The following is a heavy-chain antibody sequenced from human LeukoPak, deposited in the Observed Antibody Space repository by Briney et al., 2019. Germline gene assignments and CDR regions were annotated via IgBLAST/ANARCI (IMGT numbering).Heavy chain of an antibody. D-gene: IGHD3-10*01. V-gene: IGHV3-7*01. CDR3: ARDSSYGSGSSPYYYYMDV. Sequence: PGGSLRLSCAASGFTFSSYWMSWVRQALGKGLEWVANIKQDGSEKYYVDSVKGRFTISRDNAKNSLYLQMNSLRAEDTAVYYCARDSSYGSGSSPYYYYMDVWGKGTTVTVSS. CDR2: IKQDGSEK. J-gene: IGHJ6*03. CDR1: GFTFSSYW.